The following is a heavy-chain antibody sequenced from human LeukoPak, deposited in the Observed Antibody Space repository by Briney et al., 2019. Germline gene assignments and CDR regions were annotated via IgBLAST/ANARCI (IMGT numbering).Heavy chain of an antibody. V-gene: IGHV4-61*01. D-gene: IGHD2-15*01. Sequence: PSETLSLTCIVSGGSVSSGSYYWSWIRQPPGKGLEWIGYIYNSVRTNYNPSLKSRVTISVDTSKNQLSLKLSSVTAADTAVYYCAREVVVVVAALNWFDPWGQGTLVTVSS. CDR2: IYNSVRT. CDR3: AREVVVVVAALNWFDP. J-gene: IGHJ5*02. CDR1: GGSVSSGSYY.